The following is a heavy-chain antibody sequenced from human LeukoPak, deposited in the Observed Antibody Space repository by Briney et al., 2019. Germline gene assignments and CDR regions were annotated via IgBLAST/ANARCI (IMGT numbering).Heavy chain of an antibody. V-gene: IGHV3-23*01. Sequence: PGGSLRLSCAVSGITLSNYGMSWVRQAPGKGLEWVAGISDRGGSTNYADSVKGRFTVSRDNAKNSLYLQMNSLRAEDTALYYCAKDLYYYDSSALDYWGQGTLVTVSS. CDR3: AKDLYYYDSSALDY. CDR2: ISDRGGST. CDR1: GITLSNYG. D-gene: IGHD3-22*01. J-gene: IGHJ4*02.